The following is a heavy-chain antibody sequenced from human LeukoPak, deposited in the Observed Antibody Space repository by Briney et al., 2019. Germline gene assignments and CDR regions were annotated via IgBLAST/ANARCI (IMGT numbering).Heavy chain of an antibody. CDR1: GYTFTSYG. V-gene: IGHV1-18*01. CDR2: ISAYNGNT. J-gene: IGHJ4*02. Sequence: ASVKVSCKASGYTFTSYGISWVRQAPGQGLEWMGWISAYNGNTNYAQKLQGRVTMTTDTSTSTAYMELRSLRSDDTAVYYCARVAHGPYYYDCSGYDYWGQGTLVTVSS. CDR3: ARVAHGPYYYDCSGYDY. D-gene: IGHD3-22*01.